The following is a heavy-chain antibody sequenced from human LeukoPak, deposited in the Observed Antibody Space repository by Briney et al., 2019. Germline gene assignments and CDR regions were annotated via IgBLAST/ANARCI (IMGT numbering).Heavy chain of an antibody. CDR1: GGSISSSSYY. D-gene: IGHD4-17*01. CDR2: IYYSGST. Sequence: PSETLSLTCTVSGGSISSSSYYWGWIRQPPGKGLEWIGSIYYSGSTYYNPSLKSRVTISVDTSKNQFSLKLSSVTAADTAVYYCASQMTTVTTFGAFDIWGQGTMVTVSS. CDR3: ASQMTTVTTFGAFDI. V-gene: IGHV4-39*07. J-gene: IGHJ3*02.